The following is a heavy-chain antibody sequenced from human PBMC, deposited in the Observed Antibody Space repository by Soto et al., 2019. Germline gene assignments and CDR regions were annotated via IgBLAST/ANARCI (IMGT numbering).Heavy chain of an antibody. Sequence: QLQLQESGPGLVKPSETLSLTCTVSGGSISSSSYYWGWIRQPPGKGLEWIGSIYYSGSTYYNPSLKSRVTISVDTSKNQFSLKLSSVTAADTAVYYCARPNPPHYYYGMDVWGQGTTVTVSS. CDR2: IYYSGST. CDR1: GGSISSSSYY. J-gene: IGHJ6*02. V-gene: IGHV4-39*01. CDR3: ARPNPPHYYYGMDV.